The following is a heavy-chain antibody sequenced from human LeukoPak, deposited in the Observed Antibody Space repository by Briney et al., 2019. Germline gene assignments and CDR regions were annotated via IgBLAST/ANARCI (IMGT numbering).Heavy chain of an antibody. CDR2: IKPRGGDT. V-gene: IGHV1-46*01. D-gene: IGHD5-24*01. Sequence: GASVKVSCKPSGYTFTDYNLHWVRQAPGQRLEWMGIIKPRGGDTSYAQTFQGRVFMTRDTSTSTVYMELSSLKSEDTAVYYCARVRDGYNDAYDIWGQGTMVTVSS. J-gene: IGHJ3*02. CDR1: GYTFTDYN. CDR3: ARVRDGYNDAYDI.